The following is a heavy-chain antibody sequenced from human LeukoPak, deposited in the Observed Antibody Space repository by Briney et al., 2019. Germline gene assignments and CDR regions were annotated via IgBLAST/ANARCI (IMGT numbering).Heavy chain of an antibody. CDR1: GYTFTSYD. D-gene: IGHD3-3*01. Sequence: GASVKVSCKASGYTFTSYDINWVRQATGQGLEWMGWMNPNSGNTGYAQKFQGRVTITRNTSISTAYMELSSLRSEDTAVYCCARALFGVVNPGDDYWGQGTLVTVSS. J-gene: IGHJ4*02. CDR3: ARALFGVVNPGDDY. V-gene: IGHV1-8*03. CDR2: MNPNSGNT.